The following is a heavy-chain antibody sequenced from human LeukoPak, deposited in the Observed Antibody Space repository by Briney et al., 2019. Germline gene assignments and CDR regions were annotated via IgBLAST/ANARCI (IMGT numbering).Heavy chain of an antibody. CDR2: ISPDGSDT. CDR3: ARRGGTPFYDY. Sequence: GESLKISCKGSGYSFTNYWIGWVRQMPGKGLEWMGIISPDGSDTTYSPSFQGQVTFSADRSKDTAYLRWSSLKASDTAMYYCARRGGTPFYDYWGQGTLVTVSP. J-gene: IGHJ4*02. D-gene: IGHD1-14*01. CDR1: GYSFTNYW. V-gene: IGHV5-51*01.